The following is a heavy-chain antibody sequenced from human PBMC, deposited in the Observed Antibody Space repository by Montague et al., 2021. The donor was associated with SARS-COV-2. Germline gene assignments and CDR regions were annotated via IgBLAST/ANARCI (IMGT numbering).Heavy chain of an antibody. CDR2: IYYSRST. Sequence: SETLSLTCTVSGGSISSSSYYWGWIRQPPGQRLEWIGSIYYSRSTYYTPSLKRRVTISVDTSKNPFSLKLSSVTAADTAVYYCARVGRQELVRLSGMDVWGQGSTVTVSS. CDR1: GGSISSSSYY. D-gene: IGHD6-13*01. J-gene: IGHJ6*02. CDR3: ARVGRQELVRLSGMDV. V-gene: IGHV4-39*07.